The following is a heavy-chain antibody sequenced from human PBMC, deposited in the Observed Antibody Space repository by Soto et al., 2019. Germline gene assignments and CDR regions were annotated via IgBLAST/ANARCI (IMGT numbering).Heavy chain of an antibody. J-gene: IGHJ6*02. CDR2: INSDGSST. CDR1: GSTFSNDW. V-gene: IGHV3-74*01. CDR3: ARDRSYSLDV. Sequence: GGSLRLSCAVSGSTFSNDWMHWVRQAPGKGLVWVSHINSDGSSTNYADFVKARFTIATDNAKNTVYLQMNSLRAEDTAVYYCARDRSYSLDVWGQGTTVTVSS.